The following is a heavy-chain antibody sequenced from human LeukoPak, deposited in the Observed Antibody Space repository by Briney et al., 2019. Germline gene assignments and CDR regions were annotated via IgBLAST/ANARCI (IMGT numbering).Heavy chain of an antibody. V-gene: IGHV3-23*01. CDR1: GFTFSSYA. CDR2: ISGSGGST. Sequence: GGTLRLSCAASGFTFSSYAMSWVRQAPGKGLEWVSAISGSGGSTYYADSVKGRFTIPRDNSKNTLYLQMNSLRAEDTAVYYCAKDRTLYSSSWYYFDYWGQGTLVTVSS. J-gene: IGHJ4*02. D-gene: IGHD6-13*01. CDR3: AKDRTLYSSSWYYFDY.